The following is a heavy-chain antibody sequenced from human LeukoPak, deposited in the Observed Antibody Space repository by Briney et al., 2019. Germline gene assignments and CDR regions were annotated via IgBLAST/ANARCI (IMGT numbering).Heavy chain of an antibody. CDR3: ARGAAYDY. V-gene: IGHV4-39*01. CDR1: GGSISSSSYY. Sequence: SETLSLTCTVSGGSISSSSYYWGWIRQPPGKGLEWIGSIYYSGSTYYNPSLKSRVTISVDTSKNQFSLKLSSVTAADTAVYYRARGAAYDYWGQGTLVTVSS. CDR2: IYYSGST. J-gene: IGHJ4*02.